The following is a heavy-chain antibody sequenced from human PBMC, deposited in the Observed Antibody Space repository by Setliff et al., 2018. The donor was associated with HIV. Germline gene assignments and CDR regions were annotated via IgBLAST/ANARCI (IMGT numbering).Heavy chain of an antibody. CDR1: GYTFTSYG. D-gene: IGHD1-1*01. CDR3: ARCGWNAWGGPSDN. V-gene: IGHV1-18*01. Sequence: ASVKVSCKASGYTFTSYGISWVRQAPGQGLEWMGWISAYNGNTNYAQKLQGRVTMTTDTSTTKAYMELRSLRSDDTAVYYCARCGWNAWGGPSDNWGQGTLFTVSS. CDR2: ISAYNGNT. J-gene: IGHJ4*02.